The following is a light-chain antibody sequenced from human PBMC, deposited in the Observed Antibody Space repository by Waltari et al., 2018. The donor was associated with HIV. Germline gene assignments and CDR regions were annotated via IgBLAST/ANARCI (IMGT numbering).Light chain of an antibody. V-gene: IGLV2-23*02. CDR1: SSDVGSYNL. Sequence: QSALTQPASVPGSPGQSITISCTGTSSDVGSYNLVSWYQQHPGKAPKLMIYEVSKRPSGVSKRFSGSKSGNAASLTISGLQAEDEADYYCCSYAGSSTYVFGTGTKVTVL. CDR2: EVS. J-gene: IGLJ1*01. CDR3: CSYAGSSTYV.